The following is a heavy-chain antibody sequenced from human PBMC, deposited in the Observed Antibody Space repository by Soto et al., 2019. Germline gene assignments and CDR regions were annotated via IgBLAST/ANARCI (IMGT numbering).Heavy chain of an antibody. Sequence: GGSLRLSCAASGFTFSSYAMSWVRQAPGKGLEWVSAISGSGGSTYYPDSVKGRFTISRDNSKNTLYLQMNSLRAEDTAVYYCAKDLSFVDCSGGSCYVYWGQGTLVTVSS. V-gene: IGHV3-23*01. CDR2: ISGSGGST. D-gene: IGHD2-15*01. CDR3: AKDLSFVDCSGGSCYVY. J-gene: IGHJ4*02. CDR1: GFTFSSYA.